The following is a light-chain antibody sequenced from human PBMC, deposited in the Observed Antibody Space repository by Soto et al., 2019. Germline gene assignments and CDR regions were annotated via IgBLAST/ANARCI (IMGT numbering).Light chain of an antibody. CDR1: MRDVGAYNL. CDR3: SAYTARSTLV. J-gene: IGLJ3*02. CDR2: EVR. V-gene: IGLV2-14*01. Sequence: ALTQPASVSWSAGQSITISCSGTMRDVGAYNLVSWYQQHPGTAPKLIIYEVRNRPSGISSRFSGSRSGNTASLTISGLQSEDEGDYYCSAYTARSTLVFGGGTKVTVL.